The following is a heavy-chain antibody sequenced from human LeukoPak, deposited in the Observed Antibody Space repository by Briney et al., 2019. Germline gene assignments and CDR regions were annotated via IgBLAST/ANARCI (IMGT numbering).Heavy chain of an antibody. CDR2: IYYSGST. CDR3: ARDRYGQRIFDY. Sequence: SETLSLTCTVSGVSISSSSYYWGWIRQPPGKGLEWIGYIYYSGSTYYDPSLKSRVTISVDTSKNQFSLKLSSVTAADTAVYYCARDRYGQRIFDYWGQGTLVTVSS. D-gene: IGHD3-16*02. CDR1: GVSISSSSYY. J-gene: IGHJ4*02. V-gene: IGHV4-30-4*08.